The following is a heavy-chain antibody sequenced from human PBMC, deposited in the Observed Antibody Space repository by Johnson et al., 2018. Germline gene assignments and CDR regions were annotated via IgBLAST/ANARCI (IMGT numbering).Heavy chain of an antibody. CDR3: ARVRLEDYYGMDV. Sequence: QLVQSGGGLVQPGRSLRLSCAASGFTFDDYAMHWVRQATGKGLEWVSAIGTAGDTYYPGSVKGRFTISRENAKNSLYLQMNSLRAEDTAVYYCARVRLEDYYGMDVWGQGTTVTVSS. CDR2: IGTAGDT. CDR1: GFTFDDYA. V-gene: IGHV3-13*01. J-gene: IGHJ6*02. D-gene: IGHD1-1*01.